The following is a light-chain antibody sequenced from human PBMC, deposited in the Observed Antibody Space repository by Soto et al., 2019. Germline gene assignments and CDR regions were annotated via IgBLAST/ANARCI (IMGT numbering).Light chain of an antibody. CDR1: QSISNY. V-gene: IGKV1-39*01. J-gene: IGKJ4*01. CDR3: QQSYSTFPLT. Sequence: DIQMTQSPSSLSASVGDRVTITCRASQSISNYLNWYQHQAGKTPNLLIYAASSLQSGVPSRFSGRGSGTDFTLPISSLQPEDFATYYCQQSYSTFPLTFGGGTTVQIK. CDR2: AAS.